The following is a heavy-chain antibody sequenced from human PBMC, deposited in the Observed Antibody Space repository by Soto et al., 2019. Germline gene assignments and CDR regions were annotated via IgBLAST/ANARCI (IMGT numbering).Heavy chain of an antibody. V-gene: IGHV4-39*01. J-gene: IGHJ4*02. Sequence: SETLSLTCTVSGDSISTRGYYWGWIRQPPGKGLEWIGAIYYSGSTYYNPSLWSRLTIAVDTSNNQFSLQLRSVTAADTAVYYCARHYDILTSYAYFDSWGQGTLVTVPQ. CDR2: IYYSGST. D-gene: IGHD3-9*01. CDR1: GDSISTRGYY. CDR3: ARHYDILTSYAYFDS.